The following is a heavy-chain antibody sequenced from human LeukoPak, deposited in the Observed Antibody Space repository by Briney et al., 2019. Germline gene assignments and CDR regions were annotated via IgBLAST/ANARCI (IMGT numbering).Heavy chain of an antibody. J-gene: IGHJ4*02. V-gene: IGHV1-69*05. CDR3: ARGQWELLNPPGGPFDY. CDR1: GGTFSSYA. CDR2: IIPIFGTA. D-gene: IGHD1-26*01. Sequence: SVKVSCKASGGTFSSYAISWVRQAPGQGLEWMGGIIPIFGTANYAQKFQGRVTITTDESTSTAYMELSSLRSEDTAVYYCARGQWELLNPPGGPFDYWGQGTLVTVSS.